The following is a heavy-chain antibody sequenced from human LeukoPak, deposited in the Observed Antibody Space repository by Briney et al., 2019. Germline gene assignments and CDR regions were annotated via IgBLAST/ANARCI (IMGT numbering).Heavy chain of an antibody. CDR1: GFTVSSNY. CDR3: AKALSPGAFDI. V-gene: IGHV3-53*01. CDR2: IYSGGST. J-gene: IGHJ3*02. Sequence: GGSLRLSCAASGFTVSSNYMSWVRQAPGKGLEWVSVIYSGGSTYYADSVKGRFTISRDNSKNTLYLQMNSLRAEDTAVYYCAKALSPGAFDIWGQGTMVTVSS. D-gene: IGHD1-14*01.